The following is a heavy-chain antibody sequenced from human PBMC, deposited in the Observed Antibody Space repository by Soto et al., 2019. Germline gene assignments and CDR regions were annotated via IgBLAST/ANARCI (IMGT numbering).Heavy chain of an antibody. D-gene: IGHD6-19*01. CDR1: GDSITNSRW. V-gene: IGHV4-4*02. CDR2: ILHSGET. CDR3: AYSTGWYRHDV. Sequence: QVQLQESGPGLVKPSGTLSLTCAVSGDSITNSRWWTWVRQPPGKGLEWIGDILHSGETNYNPPLKSRVFISVDKSQNQFSLRVSSVTAADTAVYYCAYSTGWYRHDVWGQGTLVTVSS. J-gene: IGHJ3*01.